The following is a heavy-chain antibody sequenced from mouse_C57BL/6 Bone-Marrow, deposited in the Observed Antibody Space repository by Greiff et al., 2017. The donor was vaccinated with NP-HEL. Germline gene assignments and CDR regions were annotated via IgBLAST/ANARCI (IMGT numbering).Heavy chain of an antibody. CDR2: SRNKANDYTT. CDR1: GFTFSDFY. CDR3: ARALAAHYAMDY. D-gene: IGHD2-10*02. Sequence: EVKLMESGGGLVQSGRSLRLSCATSGFTFSDFYMEWVRQAPGKGLEWIAASRNKANDYTTEYSASVKGRFIVSRDTSQSILYLQMNALRAEDTAIYYCARALAAHYAMDYWGQGTSVTVSS. J-gene: IGHJ4*01. V-gene: IGHV7-1*01.